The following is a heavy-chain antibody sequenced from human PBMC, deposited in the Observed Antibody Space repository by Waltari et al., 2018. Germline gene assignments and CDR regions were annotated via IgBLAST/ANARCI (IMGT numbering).Heavy chain of an antibody. CDR3: AGFEYYYDSSGYYPFDY. J-gene: IGHJ4*02. CDR2: IIPILGIA. V-gene: IGHV1-69*10. Sequence: QVQLVQSGAEVKKPGSSVQVSCKAPGGPFSSYAISWVRPAPGPGLEWLEGIIPILGIANYAQKFQGRVTITADKSTSTAYMELSSLRSEDTAVYYCAGFEYYYDSSGYYPFDYWGQGTLVTVSS. D-gene: IGHD3-22*01. CDR1: GGPFSSYA.